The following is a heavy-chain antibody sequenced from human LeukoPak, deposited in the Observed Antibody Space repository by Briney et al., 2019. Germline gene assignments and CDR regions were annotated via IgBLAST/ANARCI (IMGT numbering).Heavy chain of an antibody. CDR3: ARVGYSSGWYPLDY. Sequence: SETLSLTCTVSGGSISSYYWSWIRQPAGKGLEWIGRIYATGSTNYNPSLKSRVTMSVDTSKNQFSLNLNPVTAADTAVYYCARVGYSSGWYPLDYWGQGTLVTVSS. CDR1: GGSISSYY. V-gene: IGHV4-4*07. D-gene: IGHD6-19*01. J-gene: IGHJ4*02. CDR2: IYATGST.